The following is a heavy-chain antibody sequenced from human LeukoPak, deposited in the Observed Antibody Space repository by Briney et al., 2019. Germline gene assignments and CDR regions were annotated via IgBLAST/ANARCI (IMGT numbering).Heavy chain of an antibody. Sequence: GGCLTLSCAASGFSFSDYAMTWVRQPPGKGLEWVSGIIGAGGSINYGDSVKGRFTISRDNSKNTLFLQLSGLRAEDTAVYYCAKGQEFLEWIYDYWGQGTLVTVSS. CDR1: GFSFSDYA. V-gene: IGHV3-23*01. CDR3: AKGQEFLEWIYDY. D-gene: IGHD3-3*01. CDR2: IIGAGGSI. J-gene: IGHJ4*02.